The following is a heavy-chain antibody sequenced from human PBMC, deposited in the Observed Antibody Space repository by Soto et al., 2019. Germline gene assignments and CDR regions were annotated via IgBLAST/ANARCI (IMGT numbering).Heavy chain of an antibody. CDR1: GYSLSTGFN. J-gene: IGHJ4*02. CDR2: IYHSWST. Sequence: PSETLPLNCAVSGYSLSTGFNWAWIRQPPGKGLEWVVSIYHSWSTYYNLSLKSRGTRSSAASKNQISLNLSSVTAADTTLYYCARDWGTGFDQLHSWGQGTLVT. D-gene: IGHD2-2*01. V-gene: IGHV4-38-2*02. CDR3: ARDWGTGFDQLHS.